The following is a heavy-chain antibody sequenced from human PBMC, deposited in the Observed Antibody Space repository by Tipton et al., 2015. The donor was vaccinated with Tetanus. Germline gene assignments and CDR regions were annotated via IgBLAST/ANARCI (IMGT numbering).Heavy chain of an antibody. CDR1: GYSFSSYY. CDR3: ARRRSNTNLFFWFDS. J-gene: IGHJ5*01. CDR2: IHPGDSDT. Sequence: QLVQSGPEVKKPGESLKISCEASGYSFSSYYIAWVRQMPGGGLEWIGFIHPGDSDTSYSPSFQGRVTISADTSINTAYLQWTSLTDSDTAVYYCARRRSNTNLFFWFDSWGQGTLVAVSS. D-gene: IGHD3-3*01. V-gene: IGHV5-51*01.